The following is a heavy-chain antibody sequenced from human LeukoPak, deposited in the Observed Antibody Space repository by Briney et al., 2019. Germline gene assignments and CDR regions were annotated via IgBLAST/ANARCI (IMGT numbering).Heavy chain of an antibody. CDR1: GASVTSGGLY. CDR3: ARHSGSGSLSRPFDP. D-gene: IGHD3-10*01. J-gene: IGHJ5*02. CDR2: IYYTGST. Sequence: SETLSLTCSVSGASVTSGGLYWGWRRHSPRKGLEWIATIYYTGSTYYDPSLKSRVTISIDTSKNQFSLNVRSVSAADTAVYYCARHSGSGSLSRPFDPWGQGTLVTVTS. V-gene: IGHV4-39*01.